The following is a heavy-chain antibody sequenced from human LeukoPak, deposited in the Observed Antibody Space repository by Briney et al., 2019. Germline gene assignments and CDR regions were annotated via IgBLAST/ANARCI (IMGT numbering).Heavy chain of an antibody. CDR2: IYYSGST. Sequence: SETLSLTSTVSGGSISSSSHYWGWIRQPPGKGLEWIGSIYYSGSTYYNPSLKSRVTVSVDTSKNQFSLKLGSVTAADTAVYYCARRYSSSSVWFDPWGQGTLVAVSS. V-gene: IGHV4-39*01. CDR3: ARRYSSSSVWFDP. J-gene: IGHJ5*02. CDR1: GGSISSSSHY. D-gene: IGHD6-13*01.